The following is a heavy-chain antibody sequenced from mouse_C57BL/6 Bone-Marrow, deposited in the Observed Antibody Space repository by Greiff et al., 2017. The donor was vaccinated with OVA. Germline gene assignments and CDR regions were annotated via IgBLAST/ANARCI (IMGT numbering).Heavy chain of an antibody. Sequence: VQLQESGPELVKPGASVKISCKASGYAFSSSWMNWVKQRPGKGLEWIGRIYPGDGDTNYNGKFKGKATLTADKSSSTAYMQLSSLTSEDSAVYFCARAFEAYWGQGTLVTVSA. CDR3: ARAFEAY. J-gene: IGHJ3*01. V-gene: IGHV1-82*01. CDR1: GYAFSSSW. CDR2: IYPGDGDT.